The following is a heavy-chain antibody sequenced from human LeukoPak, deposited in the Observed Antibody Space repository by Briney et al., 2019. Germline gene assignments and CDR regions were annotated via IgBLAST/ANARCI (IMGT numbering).Heavy chain of an antibody. Sequence: PSETLSLTCSVSGYSISSGYYWGWIRQSPGKGLEWIGSMYFSGSSYYNPSLKSRVTISIDTSKNQFSLKVNSVTAADTAVYYCARNTYCGGDCYPDYWGQGTLVTVSS. CDR1: GYSISSGYY. CDR2: MYFSGSS. V-gene: IGHV4-38-2*02. CDR3: ARNTYCGGDCYPDY. D-gene: IGHD2-21*02. J-gene: IGHJ4*02.